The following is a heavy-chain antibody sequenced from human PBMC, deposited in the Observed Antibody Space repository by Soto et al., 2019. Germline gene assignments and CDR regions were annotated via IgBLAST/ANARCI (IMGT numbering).Heavy chain of an antibody. CDR1: GFTFSSYA. D-gene: IGHD2-15*01. CDR2: ISGSGGST. J-gene: IGHJ6*02. V-gene: IGHV3-23*01. Sequence: GGSLRLSCAASGFTFSSYAMSWVRQAPGKGLEWVSAISGSGGSTYYADSVKGRFTISRDNSKKTLYLQMNSLRAEDTAVYYCANLGYCSGGSCHPYYYYGMDVWGQGTTVTVSS. CDR3: ANLGYCSGGSCHPYYYYGMDV.